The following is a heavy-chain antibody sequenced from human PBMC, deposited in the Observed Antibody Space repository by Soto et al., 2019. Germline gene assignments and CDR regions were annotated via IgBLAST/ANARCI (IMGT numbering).Heavy chain of an antibody. D-gene: IGHD3-9*01. Sequence: PSETLSLTCTVSGGSISSGDYFWSWIRQSPGKGLEWIGYISSIGSTYYNPSLKSRVSVSRDTSKNQFSLKLSSVTNTDTAVYYCARGLVIRPYYYHGMDVWGQGTTVT. V-gene: IGHV4-30-4*01. CDR3: ARGLVIRPYYYHGMDV. CDR2: ISSIGST. CDR1: GGSISSGDYF. J-gene: IGHJ6*02.